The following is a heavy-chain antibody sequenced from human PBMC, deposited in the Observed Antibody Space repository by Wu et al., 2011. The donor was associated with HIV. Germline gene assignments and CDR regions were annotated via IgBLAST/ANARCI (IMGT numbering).Heavy chain of an antibody. J-gene: IGHJ4*02. CDR3: ARGEPRDYSYGSGRYNY. Sequence: QVQLVQSGAEVKKPGASVKVSCKASGYIFTNYDINWVRQAAGQGLEWMGWMNPNSANTGYAQKFQDRVTMTRNTSISTAYMELSSLRSEDTAVYYCARGEPRDYSYGSGRYNYWGQGTLVTVSS. CDR1: GYIFTNYD. CDR2: MNPNSANT. V-gene: IGHV1-8*02. D-gene: IGHD3-10*01.